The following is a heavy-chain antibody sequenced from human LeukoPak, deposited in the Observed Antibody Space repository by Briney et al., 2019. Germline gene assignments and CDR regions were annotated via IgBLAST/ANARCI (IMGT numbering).Heavy chain of an antibody. CDR1: GFTFSSYS. V-gene: IGHV3-21*01. J-gene: IGHJ4*02. CDR3: ARDQADIVVVPASLFDY. CDR2: ISSSSYI. Sequence: PGGSLRLSCAASGFTFSSYSMNWVRQAPGKGLEWVSSISSSSYIYYADSVKGRFTISRDNAKNSLYLQMNSPRAEDTAVYYCARDQADIVVVPASLFDYWGQGTLVTVSS. D-gene: IGHD2-2*01.